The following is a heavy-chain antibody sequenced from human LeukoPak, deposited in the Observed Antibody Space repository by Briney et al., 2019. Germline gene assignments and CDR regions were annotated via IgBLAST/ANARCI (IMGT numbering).Heavy chain of an antibody. D-gene: IGHD3-16*01. CDR2: ISSSGSTM. CDR3: ARWGRGYYYYMDV. Sequence: LPGGSLRLSCAASGFTFSSYEMNWVRQAPGKGLEWVSYISSSGSTMYYADSVKGRFTISRDNAKNSVYLQMNSLRAEDTAVYYCARWGRGYYYYMDVWGKGTTVTISS. CDR1: GFTFSSYE. J-gene: IGHJ6*03. V-gene: IGHV3-48*03.